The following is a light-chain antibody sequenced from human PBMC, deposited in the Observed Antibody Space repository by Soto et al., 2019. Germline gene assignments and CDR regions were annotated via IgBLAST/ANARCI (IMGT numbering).Light chain of an antibody. CDR3: MQGTYWPYT. CDR1: QSLVHSDGNTY. Sequence: DVVMTQSPLSLPVTLGQSASISCRPSQSLVHSDGNTYLIWLQQRPGQSPRRLIYQVSNRDSVVPDRFSGSGSGIDFTLKISRVEAEDVGIYYCMQGTYWPYTFGQGTKLEIK. J-gene: IGKJ2*01. CDR2: QVS. V-gene: IGKV2-30*02.